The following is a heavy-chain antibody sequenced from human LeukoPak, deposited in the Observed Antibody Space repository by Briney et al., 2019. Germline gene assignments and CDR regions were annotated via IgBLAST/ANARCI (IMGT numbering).Heavy chain of an antibody. J-gene: IGHJ3*01. D-gene: IGHD6-25*01. CDR1: GFSFSSYW. CDR3: ARRSAAKDAFDF. V-gene: IGHV3-7*01. Sequence: GGSLRLSCEASGFSFSSYWMSWVRLAPGKGPEWVANIKQDGSEKYSVDSVKGRFIISRDNAKNSVFLQMNSLRAEDTAVYYCARRSAAKDAFDFWGQGTMVTVSS. CDR2: IKQDGSEK.